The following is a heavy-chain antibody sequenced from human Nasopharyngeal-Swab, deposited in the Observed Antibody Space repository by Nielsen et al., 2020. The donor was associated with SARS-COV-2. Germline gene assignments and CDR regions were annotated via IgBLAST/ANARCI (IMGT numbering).Heavy chain of an antibody. CDR1: GFTFNSYV. J-gene: IGHJ4*02. D-gene: IGHD7-27*01. Sequence: GESLKISCAASGFTFNSYVMIWVRQAPGEGLEWVSYITVSGDATNYAESVKGRFTISRDNSKNLLYLQMNRLRVEDTATYYCAPDPNWGLGYWGRGTLVTVSS. V-gene: IGHV3-23*01. CDR3: APDPNWGLGY. CDR2: ITVSGDAT.